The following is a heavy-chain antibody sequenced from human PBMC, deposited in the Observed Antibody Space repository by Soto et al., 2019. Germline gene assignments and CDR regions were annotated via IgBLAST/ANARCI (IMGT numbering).Heavy chain of an antibody. V-gene: IGHV4-39*01. CDR1: GGSISSGGYY. CDR3: AIRECSGGTCSFDP. Sequence: PSETVSLTCTVSGGSISSGGYYWSWIRQPPGKGLEWIGSIHYTGSTYYNPSLKSRVTISVDTSKNQFSLKLTSVSAADTAVYYCAIRECSGGTCSFDPWGQGTLVTVSS. J-gene: IGHJ5*02. CDR2: IHYTGST. D-gene: IGHD2-15*01.